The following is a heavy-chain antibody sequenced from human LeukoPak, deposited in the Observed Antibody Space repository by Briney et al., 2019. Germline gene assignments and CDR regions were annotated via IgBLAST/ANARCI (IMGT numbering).Heavy chain of an antibody. J-gene: IGHJ4*02. CDR1: GFTFDDYA. Sequence: PGRSLRLSCAASGFTFDDYAMHWVRQAPGKGLEWVSGISWNSGSIGYADSVKGRFTISRDNAKNSLYLQMNSLRTEDIALFYGARGYSSGTHTQVDYWGQGTPVTVSS. CDR2: ISWNSGSI. D-gene: IGHD6-19*01. V-gene: IGHV3-9*03. CDR3: ARGYSSGTHTQVDY.